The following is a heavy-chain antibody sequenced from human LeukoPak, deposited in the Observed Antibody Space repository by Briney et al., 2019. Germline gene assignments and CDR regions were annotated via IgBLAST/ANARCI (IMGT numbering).Heavy chain of an antibody. CDR3: ARGPKYISATGPYYFDY. J-gene: IGHJ4*02. V-gene: IGHV3-21*01. CDR1: GFTFSSYS. D-gene: IGHD6-13*01. CDR2: ISSRSTYI. Sequence: GGSLRLSCAASGFTFSSYSMNWVRQAPGKGLEWVSSISSRSTYIYHADSVKGRFTISRDNAKNSLFLQMNSLRAEDTAVYYCARGPKYISATGPYYFDYWGQGTLVTVSS.